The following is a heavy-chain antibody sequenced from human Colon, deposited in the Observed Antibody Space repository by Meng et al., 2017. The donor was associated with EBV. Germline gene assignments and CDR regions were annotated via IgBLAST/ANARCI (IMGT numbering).Heavy chain of an antibody. CDR2: INHSGST. CDR3: ARRTTVNLRSFDS. CDR1: GGSFSGYY. J-gene: IGHJ4*02. V-gene: IGHV4-34*01. D-gene: IGHD4-17*01. Sequence: QAQLQQWGAGLLKPSETLSLTRAVSGGSFSGYYWSWNRQAPGKGLEWIGEINHSGSTKFNPSLESRVSISVDTSENQVSLKLTSVTAADTAVYYCARRTTVNLRSFDSWGQGTLVTVSS.